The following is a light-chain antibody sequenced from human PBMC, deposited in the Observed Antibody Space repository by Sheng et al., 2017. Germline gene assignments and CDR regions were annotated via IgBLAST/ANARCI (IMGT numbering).Light chain of an antibody. Sequence: DIQMTQSPSSLSASVGDRVTITCRASQSISSYLNWYQQKPGKAPKLLIYAASSLQSGVPSSFSGSGSGTDFTLTISSLQPEDFATYYCQQSYGTPGTFGQGTKVEIK. CDR2: AAS. J-gene: IGKJ1*01. CDR1: QSISSY. V-gene: IGKV1-39*01. CDR3: QQSYGTPGT.